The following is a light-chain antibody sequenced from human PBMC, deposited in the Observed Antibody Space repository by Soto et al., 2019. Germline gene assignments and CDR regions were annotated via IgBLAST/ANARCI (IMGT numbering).Light chain of an antibody. Sequence: DIQMTQSPSTLSASVGDRVTITCRASQSISSWLAWYQQKPGQAPKLLIYKASTLQSGVPSRFSGSGSGTEFTLAISSLQPVESETYSCQQYIANWTFGQGTKV. V-gene: IGKV1-5*03. J-gene: IGKJ1*01. CDR1: QSISSW. CDR2: KAS. CDR3: QQYIANWT.